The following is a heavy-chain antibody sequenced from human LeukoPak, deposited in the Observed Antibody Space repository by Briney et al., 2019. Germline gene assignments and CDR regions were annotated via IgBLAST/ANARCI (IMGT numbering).Heavy chain of an antibody. CDR2: MYTSGST. CDR3: ARLPVAVPGTYSDY. CDR1: GGSISSYY. Sequence: SETLSLTCTVSGGSISSYYWSWIRQPAGKGLEWIGRMYTSGSTKYNPSLKSRVTMSVDRSKNQCSLKLSSVTAADTAVYYCARLPVAVPGTYSDYWGQGTLVTVSS. D-gene: IGHD6-19*01. J-gene: IGHJ4*02. V-gene: IGHV4-4*07.